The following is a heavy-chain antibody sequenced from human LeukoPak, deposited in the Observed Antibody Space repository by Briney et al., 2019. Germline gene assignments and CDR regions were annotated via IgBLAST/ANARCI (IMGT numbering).Heavy chain of an antibody. Sequence: GRSPRLSCAASGFTFSSYGMHWVRQAPGKGLEWVAVISYDGSNKYYADSVKGRFTISRDNSKNTLYLQMNSLRAEDTAVYYCAKGLTGVAPPFDYWGQGTLVTVSS. CDR2: ISYDGSNK. CDR1: GFTFSSYG. CDR3: AKGLTGVAPPFDY. D-gene: IGHD2-8*01. V-gene: IGHV3-30*18. J-gene: IGHJ4*02.